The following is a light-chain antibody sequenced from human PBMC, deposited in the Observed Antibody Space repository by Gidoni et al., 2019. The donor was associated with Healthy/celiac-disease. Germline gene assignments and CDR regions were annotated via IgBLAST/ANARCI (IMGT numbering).Light chain of an antibody. V-gene: IGKV4-1*01. J-gene: IGKJ2*01. CDR1: QSVLYSSNNKNY. Sequence: DIVMTQSPDSLAVSLGERATINCKSSQSVLYSSNNKNYLAWYQQKPGQPPKLLIYWASTRESGVPDRFSGSGSGTDFARTISSLQAEDVAVYYCQQDYSTPYTFGQGTKLEIK. CDR3: QQDYSTPYT. CDR2: WAS.